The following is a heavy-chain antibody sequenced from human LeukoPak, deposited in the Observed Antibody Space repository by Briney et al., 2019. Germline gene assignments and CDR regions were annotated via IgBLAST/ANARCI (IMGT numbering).Heavy chain of an antibody. D-gene: IGHD3-22*01. CDR3: ARGGDSTGYSLLGY. CDR2: INSDGSTT. J-gene: IGHJ4*02. Sequence: GGSLRLSCAASGFIFASYAMHWVRQAPGKGLVWVSRINSDGSTTNYADSVKGRFTISRDNAKNTLYLQMNSLRAEDTAVYYCARGGDSTGYSLLGYWGQGTLVTVSS. CDR1: GFIFASYA. V-gene: IGHV3-74*01.